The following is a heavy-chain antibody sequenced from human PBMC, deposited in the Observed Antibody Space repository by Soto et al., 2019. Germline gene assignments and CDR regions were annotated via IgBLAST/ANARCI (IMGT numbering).Heavy chain of an antibody. Sequence: PSETLSLTCAVSGGSISSSYWLTWVRQPPGKGLEWIGEIFHSGATNYNPSLKSRVTISVDKSKNQFSLNLSSVTAADTAVYYCARDPGYYDSSGYYYRYYSMDVWGQGTTVTVSS. V-gene: IGHV4-4*02. CDR2: IFHSGAT. CDR1: GGSISSSYW. CDR3: ARDPGYYDSSGYYYRYYSMDV. D-gene: IGHD3-22*01. J-gene: IGHJ6*02.